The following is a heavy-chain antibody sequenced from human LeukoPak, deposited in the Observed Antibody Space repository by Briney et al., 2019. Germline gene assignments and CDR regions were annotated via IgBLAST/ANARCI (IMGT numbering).Heavy chain of an antibody. V-gene: IGHV1-46*01. CDR3: ARVYRIAAAGTNYYYYYMDV. J-gene: IGHJ6*03. CDR1: GYTFTSYY. CDR2: INPSGGST. Sequence: GASVKVSCKASGYTFTSYYMHWVRQAPGQGLEWMGIINPSGGSTSYAQKFQGRVTMTRDMSTSTVYMELSSLRSDDTAVYYCARVYRIAAAGTNYYYYYMDVWGKGTTVTVSS. D-gene: IGHD6-13*01.